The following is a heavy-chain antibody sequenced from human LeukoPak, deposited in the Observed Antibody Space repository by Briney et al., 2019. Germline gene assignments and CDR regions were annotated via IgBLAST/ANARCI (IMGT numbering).Heavy chain of an antibody. V-gene: IGHV4-39*07. CDR1: GGSISSSSYY. J-gene: IGHJ4*02. Sequence: PSGTLSLTCTVSGGSISSSSYYWGWIRQPPGKGLEWIGSIYYSGSTYYNPSLKSRVTISVDTSKNQFSLKLSSVTAADTAVYYCARGGEEWLLVSYWGQGTLVTVSS. CDR3: ARGGEEWLLVSY. CDR2: IYYSGST. D-gene: IGHD5-12*01.